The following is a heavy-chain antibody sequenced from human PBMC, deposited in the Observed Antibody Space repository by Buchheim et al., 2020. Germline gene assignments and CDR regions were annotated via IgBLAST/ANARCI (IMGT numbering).Heavy chain of an antibody. D-gene: IGHD2-2*03. Sequence: QLQLQESGPGLVKPSETLSLTCTVSGGSISSSSYYWGWIRQPPGKGLEWIGSIYYSGSTYYNPSLKSRVTISVDTSKNQFSLKLSSVTAADTAVYYCARHGDCSSTSCYSFDYWGQGTL. J-gene: IGHJ4*02. V-gene: IGHV4-39*01. CDR2: IYYSGST. CDR1: GGSISSSSYY. CDR3: ARHGDCSSTSCYSFDY.